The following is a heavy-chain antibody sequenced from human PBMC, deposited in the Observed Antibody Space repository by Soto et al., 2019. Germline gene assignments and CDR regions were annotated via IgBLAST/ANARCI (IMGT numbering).Heavy chain of an antibody. CDR3: ARGPRGSGDY. CDR1: GGSFSGYY. Sequence: QVQLQQWGAGLLEPSETLSLTCAVYGGSFSGYYWSWIRQPPGKGLEWIGEINHSGTTNYNPSLKSRVTISVDTSKNQSSLKLSSVTAADTAVYFCARGPRGSGDYWGQGTLVTVSS. J-gene: IGHJ4*02. V-gene: IGHV4-34*01. CDR2: INHSGTT.